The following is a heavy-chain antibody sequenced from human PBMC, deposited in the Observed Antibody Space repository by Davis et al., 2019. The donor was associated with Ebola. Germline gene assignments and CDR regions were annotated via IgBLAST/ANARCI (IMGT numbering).Heavy chain of an antibody. V-gene: IGHV3-23*01. CDR3: AKQGGNWGSYFDY. D-gene: IGHD7-27*01. CDR2: NSASGSNT. Sequence: PGGSLRLSCAASGFTFSSYAMSWVRQAPGKGLEWVSANSASGSNTNYADSVKGRFTISRDKSKNTLYLQMNSLRAEDTAVYYCAKQGGNWGSYFDYWGQGTLVTVSS. J-gene: IGHJ4*02. CDR1: GFTFSSYA.